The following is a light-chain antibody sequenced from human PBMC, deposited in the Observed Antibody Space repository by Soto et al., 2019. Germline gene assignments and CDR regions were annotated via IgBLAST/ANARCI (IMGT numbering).Light chain of an antibody. CDR3: NSYTTSSTDV. CDR2: DVT. V-gene: IGLV2-14*03. CDR1: SSDVGGFNY. J-gene: IGLJ1*01. Sequence: QSALTQPASVSGSPGQSITISCTGTSSDVGGFNYVSWYQQHPGKAPKLMIYDVTNRPSGVSYRVSGSKSGNTASLTISGLQAEDEADYYCNSYTTSSTDVFGTGTKVTVL.